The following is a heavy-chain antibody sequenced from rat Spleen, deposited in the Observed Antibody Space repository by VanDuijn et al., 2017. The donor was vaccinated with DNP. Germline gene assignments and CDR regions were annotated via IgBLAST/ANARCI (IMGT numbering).Heavy chain of an antibody. CDR1: GFTFNNYW. V-gene: IGHV5-31*01. CDR3: ARDQRLQWDYFDY. D-gene: IGHD1-1*01. J-gene: IGHJ2*01. CDR2: ITRSGGSP. Sequence: EVQLVESGGDLVQPGRSLTLSCVASGFTFNNYWMAWIRQVPGKGLEWVASITRSGGSPFYPDSVKDRFTISRDNAKNTLYLQMDSLRSEDTATYYCARDQRLQWDYFDYWGQGVMVTVSS.